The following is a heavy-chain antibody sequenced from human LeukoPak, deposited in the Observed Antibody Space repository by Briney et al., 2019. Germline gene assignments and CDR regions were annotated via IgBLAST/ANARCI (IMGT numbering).Heavy chain of an antibody. Sequence: ASVKVSCKASGGTFSSYAISWVRQAPGQGLEWMGGIIPIFGTANYAQKFQGRVTMTRDTSTSTVYMELSSLRSEDTAVYYCARGAPTAAGLGRGYWGQGTLVTVSS. CDR2: IIPIFGTA. V-gene: IGHV1-69*05. CDR3: ARGAPTAAGLGRGY. CDR1: GGTFSSYA. J-gene: IGHJ4*02. D-gene: IGHD6-13*01.